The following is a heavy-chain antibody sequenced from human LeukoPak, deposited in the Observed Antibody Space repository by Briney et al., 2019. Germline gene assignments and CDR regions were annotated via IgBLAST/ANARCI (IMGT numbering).Heavy chain of an antibody. J-gene: IGHJ4*02. CDR1: GASMYSYY. CDR3: ARHFAYSSSSYFDY. CDR2: VYYTGST. Sequence: SETLSLTCTVSGASMYSYYWSWIRQPPGKGLEWIGYVYYTGSTNYNPSLKSRVTMFEDKSKNQFSLRLYSVTVADTAVYYCARHFAYSSSSYFDYWGQGSLVTVSS. D-gene: IGHD6-6*01. V-gene: IGHV4-59*08.